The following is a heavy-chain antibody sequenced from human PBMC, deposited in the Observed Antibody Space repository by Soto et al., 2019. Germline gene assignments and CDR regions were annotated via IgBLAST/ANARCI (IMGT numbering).Heavy chain of an antibody. J-gene: IGHJ4*02. Sequence: PWGSLRPSCAASGFTFSSYAMSWVRQAPRKGLEWVSAISGSGGSTYYADSVKGRFTISRDNSKNTLYLQMNSLRAEDTAVYYCAKAQRDKQQLVLLDYWGQGTLVTVSS. D-gene: IGHD6-13*01. CDR3: AKAQRDKQQLVLLDY. V-gene: IGHV3-23*01. CDR1: GFTFSSYA. CDR2: ISGSGGST.